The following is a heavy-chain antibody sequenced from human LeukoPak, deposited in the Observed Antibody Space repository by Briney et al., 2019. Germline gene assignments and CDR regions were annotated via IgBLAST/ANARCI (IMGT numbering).Heavy chain of an antibody. CDR3: ARAYDYFWGSYRPFDY. V-gene: IGHV1-46*01. D-gene: IGHD3-16*02. CDR2: INPSGDST. Sequence: ASVKVSCKASGYTFTSYYMHWVQQAPGQGLEGMGMINPSGDSTSYAQKPQARVTMTKDTSTSTVYMELSSLRSEDTDVYYCARAYDYFWGSYRPFDYWGQGTPVTLSS. CDR1: GYTFTSYY. J-gene: IGHJ4*02.